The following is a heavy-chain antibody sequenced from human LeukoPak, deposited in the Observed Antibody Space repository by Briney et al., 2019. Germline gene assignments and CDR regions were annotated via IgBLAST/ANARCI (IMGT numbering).Heavy chain of an antibody. CDR2: IYYSGST. D-gene: IGHD5-18*01. Sequence: PSETLSLTCTVSGGSISSYYWSWIRQPPGKGLEWIGYIYYSGSTNYNPSLKSRVTISVDTSKNQFSLKLSSVTAADTAVYYCARAGIRGYSFPDYFDYWGQGTLVTVPS. CDR3: ARAGIRGYSFPDYFDY. CDR1: GGSISSYY. J-gene: IGHJ4*02. V-gene: IGHV4-59*01.